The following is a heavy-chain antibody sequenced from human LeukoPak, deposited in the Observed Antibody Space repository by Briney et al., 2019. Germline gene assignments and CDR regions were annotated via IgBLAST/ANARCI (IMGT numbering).Heavy chain of an antibody. J-gene: IGHJ4*02. D-gene: IGHD6-19*01. CDR1: EFTFDSYA. Sequence: PGGSLRLSCAASEFTFDSYAMNWVRQAPGKGLEWVSAISGSGANTYYANSVKGQFTISRDNSKSTLFLQMDSLRAEDTAIYYCAKTSVSSGWPELFDFWGQGTLVTVSS. V-gene: IGHV3-23*01. CDR3: AKTSVSSGWPELFDF. CDR2: ISGSGANT.